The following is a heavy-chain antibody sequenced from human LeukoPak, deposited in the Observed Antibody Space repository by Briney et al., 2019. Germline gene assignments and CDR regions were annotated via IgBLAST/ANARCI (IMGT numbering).Heavy chain of an antibody. CDR2: ISSSSSYT. CDR3: ARDLHYYDSSGQPTAFDI. J-gene: IGHJ3*02. D-gene: IGHD3-22*01. V-gene: IGHV3-11*06. Sequence: GGSLRLSCAASGFTFSGYYRSWIRQAPGKGLEWVSYISSSSSYTNYADSVNGRFTISRDNAKNSLYLQMNSMRAEDTAVYYCARDLHYYDSSGQPTAFDIWGQGTMVTVSS. CDR1: GFTFSGYY.